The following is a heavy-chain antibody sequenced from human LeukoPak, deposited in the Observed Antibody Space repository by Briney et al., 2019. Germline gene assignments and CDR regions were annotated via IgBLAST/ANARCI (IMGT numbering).Heavy chain of an antibody. Sequence: GRSLRLSCAASGFTFSSYGMHWARQAPGKGLEWVAVIWYDGSNKYYADSVKGRFTISRDNSKNTLCLQMNSLRAEDTAVYYCARSYYDILTSWYFDYWGQGTLVTVSS. CDR2: IWYDGSNK. D-gene: IGHD3-9*01. J-gene: IGHJ4*02. CDR1: GFTFSSYG. CDR3: ARSYYDILTSWYFDY. V-gene: IGHV3-33*01.